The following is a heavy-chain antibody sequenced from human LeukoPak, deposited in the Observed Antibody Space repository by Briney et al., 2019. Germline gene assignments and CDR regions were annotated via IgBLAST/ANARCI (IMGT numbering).Heavy chain of an antibody. D-gene: IGHD3-3*02. CDR3: AKGLSLTSMGIDY. CDR2: ISGSGGST. V-gene: IGHV3-23*01. Sequence: GGSLRLSCAASGFTSSSYAMSWVRQAPGKGLEWVSAISGSGGSTYYADSVKGRFTISRDNSKNTLYLQMHSLRADDTAVYYCAKGLSLTSMGIDYWGQGTLVTVSS. J-gene: IGHJ4*02. CDR1: GFTSSSYA.